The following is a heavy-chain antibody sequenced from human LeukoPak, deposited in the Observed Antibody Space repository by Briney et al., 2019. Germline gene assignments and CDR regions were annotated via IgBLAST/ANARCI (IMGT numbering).Heavy chain of an antibody. Sequence: GGSLRLSCAASGVTLRSYAMSWVRRAPGKGLEWVPSIDGSGYSTYYPGSVKGRFTISRENAKNSLYLQMNSLRAGDTAVYYCARDLWFGDDYYGMDVWGQGTTVTVSS. CDR2: IDGSGYST. D-gene: IGHD3-10*01. CDR1: GVTLRSYA. J-gene: IGHJ6*02. CDR3: ARDLWFGDDYYGMDV. V-gene: IGHV3-13*01.